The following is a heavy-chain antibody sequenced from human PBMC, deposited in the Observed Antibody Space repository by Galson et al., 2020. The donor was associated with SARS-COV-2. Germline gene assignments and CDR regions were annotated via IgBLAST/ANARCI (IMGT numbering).Heavy chain of an antibody. V-gene: IGHV1-18*01. CDR1: GYTFSSSG. Sequence: GESLKISCKASGYTFSSSGITWVRQAPGQGLEWMGWISTYNGQTNYAQKLQGRLSMTTDTPTSTAYMELRSLRSDDTAIYYCARDPLMVRGVINTQWFDPWGQGTLVTVSS. J-gene: IGHJ5*02. CDR2: ISTYNGQT. D-gene: IGHD3-10*01. CDR3: ARDPLMVRGVINTQWFDP.